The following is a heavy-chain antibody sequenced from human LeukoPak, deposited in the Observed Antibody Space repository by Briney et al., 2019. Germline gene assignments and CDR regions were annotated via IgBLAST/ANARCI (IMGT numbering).Heavy chain of an antibody. Sequence: ASVKVSCKVSGYTLTELSMHWVRPAPGKGLEWMGGFDPEDGETIYAQKFQGRVTMTEDTSTDTAYMELSSLRSEDTAVYYCATLVGALWFFDYWGQGTLVTVSS. D-gene: IGHD1-26*01. CDR1: GYTLTELS. CDR3: ATLVGALWFFDY. V-gene: IGHV1-24*01. J-gene: IGHJ4*02. CDR2: FDPEDGET.